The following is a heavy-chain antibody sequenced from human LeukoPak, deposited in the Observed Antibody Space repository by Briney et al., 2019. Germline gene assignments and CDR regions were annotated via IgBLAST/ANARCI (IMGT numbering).Heavy chain of an antibody. CDR3: ARVADGYNYGAFDI. CDR2: INPNSGGT. Sequence: GASVKVSCKASGYTFTGYYIHWVRQAPGQGLEWMGWINPNSGGTNYARRFQGRVTMTRDTSISTAYMELSSLRSDDTAVYYYARVADGYNYGAFDIWGQGTVVTVSS. CDR1: GYTFTGYY. V-gene: IGHV1-2*02. D-gene: IGHD5-24*01. J-gene: IGHJ3*02.